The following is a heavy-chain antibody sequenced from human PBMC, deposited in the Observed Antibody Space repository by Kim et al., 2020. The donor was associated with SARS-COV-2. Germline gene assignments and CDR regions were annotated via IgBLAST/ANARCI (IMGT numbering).Heavy chain of an antibody. CDR3: ARGYGQQLVQRGAFDI. J-gene: IGHJ3*02. V-gene: IGHV4-34*01. Sequence: SETLSLTCAVYGGSFSGYYWSWIRQPPGKGLEWIGEINHSGSTNYNPSLKSRVTISVDTSKNQFSLKLSSVTAADTAVYYCARGYGQQLVQRGAFDIWGQRTMVTVSS. D-gene: IGHD6-13*01. CDR1: GGSFSGYY. CDR2: INHSGST.